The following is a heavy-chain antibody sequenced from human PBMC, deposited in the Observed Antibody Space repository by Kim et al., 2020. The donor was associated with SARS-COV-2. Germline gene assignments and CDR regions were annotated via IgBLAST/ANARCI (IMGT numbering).Heavy chain of an antibody. V-gene: IGHV4-59*13. CDR2: IYYSGST. J-gene: IGHJ6*02. Sequence: SETLSLTCTVSGGSISSYYWSWIRQPPGKGLEWIGYIYYSGSTNYNPSLKSRVTISVDTSKNQFSLKLSSVTAADTVVYYCARGQRITIFGVVREMDVWGQGTTVTVSS. CDR1: GGSISSYY. CDR3: ARGQRITIFGVVREMDV. D-gene: IGHD3-3*01.